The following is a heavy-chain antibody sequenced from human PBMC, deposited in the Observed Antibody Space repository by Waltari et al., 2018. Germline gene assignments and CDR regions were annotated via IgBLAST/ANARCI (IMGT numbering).Heavy chain of an antibody. CDR1: GFTFNNYW. J-gene: IGHJ4*02. CDR2: VKQDGSEE. CDR3: ARGGSLSYYDSDGLGP. Sequence: EVQLVESGGGLVQPGGSLRLSCAASGFTFNNYWMNWVRQAPGKGLEWVANVKQDGSEEYYVDSVKGRFTISRDNAKNSLYLQMNSLRVEDTAVYYCARGGSLSYYDSDGLGPWGQGTLVTVSA. V-gene: IGHV3-7*01. D-gene: IGHD3-22*01.